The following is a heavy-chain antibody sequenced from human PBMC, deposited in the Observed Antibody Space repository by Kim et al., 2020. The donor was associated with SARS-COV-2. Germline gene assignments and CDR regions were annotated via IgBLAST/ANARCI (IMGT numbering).Heavy chain of an antibody. CDR3: AKGAGSSDMFDY. J-gene: IGHJ4*02. D-gene: IGHD1-26*01. Sequence: GGSLRLSCAASGFTFSSYGMHWVRQAPGKGLEWVAVISYDGSNKYYADSVKGRFTISRDNSKNTLYLQMNSLRAEDTAVYYCAKGAGSSDMFDYWGQGTLVTVSS. CDR1: GFTFSSYG. CDR2: ISYDGSNK. V-gene: IGHV3-30*18.